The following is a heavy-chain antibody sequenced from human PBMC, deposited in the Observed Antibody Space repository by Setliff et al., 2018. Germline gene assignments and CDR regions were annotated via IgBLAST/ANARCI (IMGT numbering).Heavy chain of an antibody. CDR3: AREPSPSDALDI. CDR1: GGSITSGNNY. Sequence: SETLSLTCTGSGGSITSGNNYWSWIRQPAGKGLEWIGRIYSIGSATYNPSLKGRVTISLDRSENEFSLNLTSVTAADTAVYFCAREPSPSDALDIWGQGTMVTVSS. CDR2: IYSIGSA. V-gene: IGHV4-61*02. J-gene: IGHJ3*02.